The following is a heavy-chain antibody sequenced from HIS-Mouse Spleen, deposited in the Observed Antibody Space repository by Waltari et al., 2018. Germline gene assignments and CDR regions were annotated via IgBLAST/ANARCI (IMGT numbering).Heavy chain of an antibody. CDR2: IYYSGST. CDR1: GCSISSSSYY. Sequence: QLQLQESGPGLVKPSETPSLTCPVPGCSISSSSYYWGWIRQPPGKGLEWIGSIYYSGSTYYNPSLKSRVTISVDTSKNQFSLKLSSVTAADTAVYYCARGAGYFDYWGQGTLVTVSS. J-gene: IGHJ4*02. CDR3: ARGAGYFDY. V-gene: IGHV4-39*07.